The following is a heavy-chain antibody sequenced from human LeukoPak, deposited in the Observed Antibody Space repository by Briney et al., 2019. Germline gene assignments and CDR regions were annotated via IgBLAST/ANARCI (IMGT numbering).Heavy chain of an antibody. Sequence: SETLSLTCAVYGWSFTDYYWNWVRQPPGKGLEWIGEINARGDTNYNPSLKSRVTISVDSSKNQFSLTLTSMIAADTAIYYCARGQVPAARGYNWSDPWGQGTLVTVSS. CDR2: INARGDT. CDR1: GWSFTDYY. V-gene: IGHV4-34*01. J-gene: IGHJ5*02. CDR3: ARGQVPAARGYNWSDP. D-gene: IGHD2-2*01.